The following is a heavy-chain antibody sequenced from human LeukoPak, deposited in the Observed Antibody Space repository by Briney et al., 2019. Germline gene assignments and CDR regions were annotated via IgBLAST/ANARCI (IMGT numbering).Heavy chain of an antibody. D-gene: IGHD1-26*01. CDR2: INHSGST. J-gene: IGHJ4*02. CDR3: ARVGRFYSSVYYFDY. CDR1: GGSFSGYY. V-gene: IGHV4-34*01. Sequence: TLFLTCAVYGGSFSGYYWSWIRQPPGKGLEWIGEINHSGSTNYNPSLKSRVTISVDTSKNQFSLKLSSVTAADTAVYYCARVGRFYSSVYYFDYWGQGTLVTVSS.